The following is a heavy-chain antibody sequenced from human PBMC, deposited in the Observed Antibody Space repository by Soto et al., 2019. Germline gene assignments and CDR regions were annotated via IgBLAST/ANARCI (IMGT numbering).Heavy chain of an antibody. CDR2: ISYDGSNK. J-gene: IGHJ4*02. D-gene: IGHD6-13*01. V-gene: IGHV3-30*18. CDR3: AKEAQQLQLDY. Sequence: QVQLVESGGGVVQPGRSLRLSCAASGFTFSSYGMHWVRQAPGKGLEWVAVISYDGSNKYYADSVKGRFTISRDNSKNTLYLQMNLLSAEDTAVYYCAKEAQQLQLDYWGQGTLVTVSS. CDR1: GFTFSSYG.